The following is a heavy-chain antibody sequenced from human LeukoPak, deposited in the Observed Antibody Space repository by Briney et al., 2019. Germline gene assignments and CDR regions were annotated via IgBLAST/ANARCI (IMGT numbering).Heavy chain of an antibody. V-gene: IGHV1-8*02. Sequence: ASVKVSCKASGYTFTSYGISWVRQAPGQGLEWMGWMNPNSGNTGYAQKFQGRVTMTRNTSISTAYMELSSLRSEDTAVYYCARDPIFGVTAFYYYYYYMDVWGKGTTVTVSS. J-gene: IGHJ6*03. CDR3: ARDPIFGVTAFYYYYYYMDV. CDR1: GYTFTSYG. D-gene: IGHD3-3*01. CDR2: MNPNSGNT.